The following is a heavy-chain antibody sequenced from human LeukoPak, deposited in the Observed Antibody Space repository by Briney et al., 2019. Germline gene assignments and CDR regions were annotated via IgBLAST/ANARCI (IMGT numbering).Heavy chain of an antibody. Sequence: PGGSLRLSCAASGFTFSSYAMNWVRQAPGKGLEWVSAISGSGGSTYYADSVKGRFTISRDNSKNTLYLQMNSLRAEDTAVYYCAKGTQLVPNYFDYWGQGTLVTVSS. J-gene: IGHJ4*02. D-gene: IGHD6-13*01. V-gene: IGHV3-23*01. CDR2: ISGSGGST. CDR1: GFTFSSYA. CDR3: AKGTQLVPNYFDY.